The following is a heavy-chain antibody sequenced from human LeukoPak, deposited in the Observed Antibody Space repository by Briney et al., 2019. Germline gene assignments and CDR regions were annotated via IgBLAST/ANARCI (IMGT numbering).Heavy chain of an antibody. CDR3: ARWLQLRRTFDI. V-gene: IGHV3-7*01. J-gene: IGHJ3*02. Sequence: PGGSLRLSCAASGFSFSTYWMTWVRQAPGKGLEWVANIKQDGSEKYYVDSVKGRFTISRDNAKNSVYLQMNSLRAEDTAVYYCARWLQLRRTFDIWGQGTMVTVSS. CDR2: IKQDGSEK. CDR1: GFSFSTYW. D-gene: IGHD5-24*01.